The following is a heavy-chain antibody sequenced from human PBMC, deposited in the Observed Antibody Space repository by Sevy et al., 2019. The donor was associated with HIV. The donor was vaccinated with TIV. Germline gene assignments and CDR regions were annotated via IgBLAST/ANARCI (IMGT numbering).Heavy chain of an antibody. CDR3: ARRAYSGYDLGSKAGAFDY. Sequence: SETLSLTCSVSGAFISSATYYWTWIRQHPGKGLEWIGDISYSGSTYLNPSLKSRVTISLDTSKNQFSLKVSTVTAADTAIYYGARRAYSGYDLGSKAGAFDYWGQGTLVTVSS. J-gene: IGHJ4*02. CDR1: GAFISSATYY. V-gene: IGHV4-31*03. D-gene: IGHD5-12*01. CDR2: ISYSGST.